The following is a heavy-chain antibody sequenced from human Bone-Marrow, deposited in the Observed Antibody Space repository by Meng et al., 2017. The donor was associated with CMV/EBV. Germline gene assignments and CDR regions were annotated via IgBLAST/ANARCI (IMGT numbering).Heavy chain of an antibody. Sequence: GESLKISCVASGFTLSPFSMNWVRQAPGKGLEWIGRIKSKTDGGTTDYAAPVKGRFTISRDDSKNTLYLQMNSLKTEDTAVYYCTTDGIVVVPAALERSSSSSCLDVLCQGTTVTVSS. J-gene: IGHJ6*02. CDR1: GFTLSPFS. CDR2: IKSKTDGGTT. D-gene: IGHD2-2*01. CDR3: TTDGIVVVPAALERSSSSSCLDV. V-gene: IGHV3-15*01.